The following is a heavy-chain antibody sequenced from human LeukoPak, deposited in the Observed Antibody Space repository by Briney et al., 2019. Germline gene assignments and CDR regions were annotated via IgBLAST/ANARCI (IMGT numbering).Heavy chain of an antibody. V-gene: IGHV3-23*01. CDR3: VREDTPATANY. D-gene: IGHD2-21*02. CDR2: ISGGGDIT. CDR1: GFNFANHA. J-gene: IGHJ4*02. Sequence: GGSLRLFCAASGFNFANHAMSWVRQTAGKGLEWVSAISGGGDITYYADSVKGRFTISRDNSKDTLFLQMHSLRPGDTAVYYCVREDTPATANYWGQGTLVTISS.